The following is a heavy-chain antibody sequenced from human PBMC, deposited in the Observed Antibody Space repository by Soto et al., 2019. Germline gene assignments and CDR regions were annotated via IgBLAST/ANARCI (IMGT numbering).Heavy chain of an antibody. CDR1: GFTFTSSA. D-gene: IGHD6-13*01. V-gene: IGHV1-58*02. J-gene: IGHJ4*02. Sequence: SVKVSCKASGFTFTSSAMQWVRQARGQRLEWIGWIVVGSGNTNYAQKFQERVTITRDMSTSTAYMELSSLRSEDTAVYYCAAAMAAAGTWSLDYWGQGTLVTAPQ. CDR2: IVVGSGNT. CDR3: AAAMAAAGTWSLDY.